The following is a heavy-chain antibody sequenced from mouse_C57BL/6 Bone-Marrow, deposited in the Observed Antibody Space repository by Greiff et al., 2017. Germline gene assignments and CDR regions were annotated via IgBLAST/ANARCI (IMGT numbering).Heavy chain of an antibody. Sequence: EVKLVESGGGLVKPGGSLKLSCAASGFTFSSYTMSWVRQTPEKRLEWVATISGGGGNTYYPDSVKGRFTISRDNAKNTLYLQMSSLRSEDTALYYCARRYYYGSGQYYFDDWGQGTTLTVSS. J-gene: IGHJ2*01. CDR3: ARRYYYGSGQYYFDD. V-gene: IGHV5-9*01. D-gene: IGHD1-1*01. CDR2: ISGGGGNT. CDR1: GFTFSSYT.